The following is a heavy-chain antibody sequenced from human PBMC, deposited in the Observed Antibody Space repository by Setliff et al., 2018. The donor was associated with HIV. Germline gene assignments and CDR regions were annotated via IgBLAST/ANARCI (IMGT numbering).Heavy chain of an antibody. J-gene: IGHJ2*01. CDR3: AREGGQGYSGSGSFYHRNFDL. Sequence: SETLSLTCTVSGGSIRTGAYYWGWIRQPPGKGLEWIGSIYYDGRTFYKPSLKSRLTISVDTSKNQFSLRLTSVTAADTALYYCAREGGQGYSGSGSFYHRNFDLWGRGTLVTVSS. V-gene: IGHV4-39*07. D-gene: IGHD3-10*01. CDR2: IYYDGRT. CDR1: GGSIRTGAYY.